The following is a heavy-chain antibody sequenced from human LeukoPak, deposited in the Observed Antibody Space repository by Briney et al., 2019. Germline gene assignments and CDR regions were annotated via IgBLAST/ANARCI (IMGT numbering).Heavy chain of an antibody. D-gene: IGHD3-10*01. CDR1: GGTFSSYS. CDR3: ATGSGSYSFDY. Sequence: SVKVSCKASGGTFSSYSISWVRQAPGQGLEWMGGIIPIFGTANYAQKFQGRVTITADKSTSTAYMELSSLRSEDTAVYYCATGSGSYSFDYWGQGTLVTVSS. CDR2: IIPIFGTA. J-gene: IGHJ4*02. V-gene: IGHV1-69*06.